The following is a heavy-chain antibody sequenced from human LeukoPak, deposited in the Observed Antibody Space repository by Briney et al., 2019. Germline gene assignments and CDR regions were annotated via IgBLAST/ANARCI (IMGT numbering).Heavy chain of an antibody. CDR3: ARGKDVLLWFGELFGGAFDI. J-gene: IGHJ3*02. V-gene: IGHV3-7*01. Sequence: GGSLRLSCAASGFTFSSYWMSWVRQAPGKGLEWVANIKQDGSEKYYVDSVKGRFTISRDNAKNSLYLQMNSLRAEDTAVYYCARGKDVLLWFGELFGGAFDIWGQGTMVTVSS. CDR2: IKQDGSEK. CDR1: GFTFSSYW. D-gene: IGHD3-10*01.